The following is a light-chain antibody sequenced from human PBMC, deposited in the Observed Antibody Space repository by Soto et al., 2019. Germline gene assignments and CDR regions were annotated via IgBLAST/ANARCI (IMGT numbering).Light chain of an antibody. CDR1: QSISAW. V-gene: IGKV1-5*03. CDR2: KAS. J-gene: IGKJ5*01. Sequence: DIQMTQSPSTLSESVGDRVTIACRASQSISAWLAWYQQKPGKAPNLLIYKASTLETGVPSRFSGSGSGTEFTLTISSLQPDDFATYFCQHYDSYSTITFGQGTRLEIK. CDR3: QHYDSYSTIT.